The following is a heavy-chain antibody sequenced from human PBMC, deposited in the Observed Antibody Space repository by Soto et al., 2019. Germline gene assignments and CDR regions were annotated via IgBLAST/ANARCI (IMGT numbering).Heavy chain of an antibody. CDR3: AKDPKCCTIGSHFLDNWFDP. J-gene: IGHJ5*02. V-gene: IGHV3-30*18. Sequence: HPGGSLRLSCAASGFTFSNYGMHWVRQTPGKGLEWVAVISYDGSHQFYTDSVKGRFTISRDNSKNTLYLQMNSLKTEDTAMYYCAKDPKCCTIGSHFLDNWFDPWGQGTLVTVSS. CDR2: ISYDGSHQ. CDR1: GFTFSNYG. D-gene: IGHD2-8*01.